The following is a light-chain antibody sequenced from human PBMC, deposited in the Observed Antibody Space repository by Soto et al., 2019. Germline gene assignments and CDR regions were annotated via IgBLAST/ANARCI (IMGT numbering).Light chain of an antibody. Sequence: EIVLTQSPATLSLSPGERATLSCRASQSVTNSLAWYQQMPGQAPRLLIYGASNRATGIPDRFSGSGSGTDFTLTISRLEPEDFAVYYCQQYSSSPLTFGGGTKVDIK. CDR3: QQYSSSPLT. J-gene: IGKJ4*01. CDR2: GAS. V-gene: IGKV3-20*01. CDR1: QSVTNS.